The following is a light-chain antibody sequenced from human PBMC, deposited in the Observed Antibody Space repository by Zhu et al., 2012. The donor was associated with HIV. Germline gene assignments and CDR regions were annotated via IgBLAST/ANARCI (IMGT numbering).Light chain of an antibody. Sequence: EIVLTQSPATLSLSPGERATLSCRASQSVNSYLAWYQQKPGQPPRLLIYDASNRATGIPARFSGSGSGTDFTLTISSLEPEDFAVYYCQLRNNWPPEPTFGGGTEGGDQT. CDR2: DAS. V-gene: IGKV3-11*01. CDR1: QSVNSY. J-gene: IGKJ4*01. CDR3: QLRNNWPPEPT.